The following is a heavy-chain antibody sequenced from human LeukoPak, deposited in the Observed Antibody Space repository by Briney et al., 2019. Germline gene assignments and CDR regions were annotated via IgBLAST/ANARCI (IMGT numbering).Heavy chain of an antibody. CDR1: GITFSSYA. CDR2: ISYDGSNK. CDR3: ASEIIFGSFDY. J-gene: IGHJ4*02. D-gene: IGHD3-3*01. V-gene: IGHV3-30*04. Sequence: QTGGSLRLSCAASGITFSSYAMHWVRQAPGKGLEWVAVISYDGSNKYYADSVKGRFTISRDNSKNTLYLQMNSLRAEDTAVYYCASEIIFGSFDYWGQGTLVTVSS.